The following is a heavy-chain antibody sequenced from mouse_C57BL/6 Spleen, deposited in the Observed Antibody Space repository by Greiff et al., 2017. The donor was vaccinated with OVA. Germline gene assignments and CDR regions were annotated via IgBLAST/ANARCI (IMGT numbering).Heavy chain of an antibody. CDR2: IYPASGST. J-gene: IGHJ1*03. V-gene: IGHV1-55*01. CDR3: ARGDYDGSNWDLDV. D-gene: IGHD1-1*01. Sequence: VQLQQPGAELVKPGASVKLSCKASGYTFTSYWITWVKQRPGQGLEWIGDIYPASGSTNYNEKFNGKATLTVDTSTSTAYMQLSSLTSEDSAVYYGARGDYDGSNWDLDVWGTGTTVTVSS. CDR1: GYTFTSYW.